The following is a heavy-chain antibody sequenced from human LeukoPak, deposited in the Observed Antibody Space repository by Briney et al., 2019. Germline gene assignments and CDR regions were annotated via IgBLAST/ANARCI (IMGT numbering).Heavy chain of an antibody. V-gene: IGHV4-34*01. CDR3: AREYVNWGGNDY. Sequence: PSETLSLTCAVYGGSFSGYYWSWIRQPPGKGLEWIGEINHSGSTNYNPPLKSRVTISVDTSKNQFSLKLSSVTAADTAVYYCAREYVNWGGNDYWGQGTLVTVSS. J-gene: IGHJ4*02. CDR2: INHSGST. CDR1: GGSFSGYY. D-gene: IGHD7-27*01.